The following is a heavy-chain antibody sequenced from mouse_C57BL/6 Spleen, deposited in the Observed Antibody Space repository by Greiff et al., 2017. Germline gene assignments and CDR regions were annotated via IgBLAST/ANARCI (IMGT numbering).Heavy chain of an antibody. J-gene: IGHJ4*01. D-gene: IGHD2-1*01. Sequence: VQLKQPGAELVRPGSSVKLSCKASGYTFTSYWMDWVKQRPGQGLEWIGNIYPSDSETHYNQKFKDKATLTVDKSSSTAYMQLSSLTSEDSAVYYCARALGNYCAMDYWGQGTSVTVSS. V-gene: IGHV1-61*01. CDR1: GYTFTSYW. CDR2: IYPSDSET. CDR3: ARALGNYCAMDY.